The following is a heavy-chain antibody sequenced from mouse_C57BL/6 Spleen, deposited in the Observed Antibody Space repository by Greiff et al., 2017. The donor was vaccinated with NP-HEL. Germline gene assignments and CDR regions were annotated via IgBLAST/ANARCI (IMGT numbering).Heavy chain of an antibody. J-gene: IGHJ4*01. Sequence: VQLQQSGAELVKPGASVKMSCKASGYTFTSYWITWVKQRPGQGLEWIGDIYPGSGSTNYNEKFKSKATLTVDTSSSTAYMQLSSLTSEDSAVYYCARSGPYYDYDYYAMDYWGQGTSVTVSS. D-gene: IGHD2-4*01. V-gene: IGHV1-55*01. CDR1: GYTFTSYW. CDR2: IYPGSGST. CDR3: ARSGPYYDYDYYAMDY.